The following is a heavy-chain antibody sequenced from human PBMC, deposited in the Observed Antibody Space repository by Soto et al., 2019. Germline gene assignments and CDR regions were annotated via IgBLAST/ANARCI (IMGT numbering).Heavy chain of an antibody. D-gene: IGHD3-16*02. Sequence: SETLSLTCTVSGGTISSYYWSWIRQPPGKGLEWIGYIYYSGSTNYNPSLKSRVTISVDTSKNQFSLKLSSVTAADTAVYYCARSGNGMITFGGVIVPFATDYYYMDVWGKGTTVTVSS. CDR3: ARSGNGMITFGGVIVPFATDYYYMDV. J-gene: IGHJ6*03. CDR1: GGTISSYY. V-gene: IGHV4-59*01. CDR2: IYYSGST.